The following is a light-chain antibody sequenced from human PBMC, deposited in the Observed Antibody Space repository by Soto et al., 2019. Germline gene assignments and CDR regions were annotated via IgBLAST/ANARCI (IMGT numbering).Light chain of an antibody. CDR2: EVS. J-gene: IGLJ1*01. CDR1: SSDVGGYNY. CDR3: SSYTSSSTLEGV. V-gene: IGLV2-14*01. Sequence: QSALTQPASVSGSPGQSITISCTGTSSDVGGYNYVSWYQQHPGKAPKLMIYEVSNRPSGVSNRFSGSESGNTASLTISGLQAEDEADYDCSSYTSSSTLEGVFGTGTKVTVL.